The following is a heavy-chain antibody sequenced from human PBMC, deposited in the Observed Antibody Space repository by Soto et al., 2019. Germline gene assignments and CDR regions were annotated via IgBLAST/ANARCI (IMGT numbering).Heavy chain of an antibody. CDR3: ARAPYPYSSGWNWFYP. J-gene: IGHJ5*02. CDR1: GGTFSSYA. V-gene: IGHV1-69*01. CDR2: IIPIFGTA. D-gene: IGHD6-19*01. Sequence: QVQLVQSGAEVKKPGSSVKVSCKASGGTFSSYAISWVRQAPGQGLEWMGGIIPIFGTANYAQKFHGRVTITADESTSTAYMELSSLRSEDTAVYYCARAPYPYSSGWNWFYPWGQGTLVTVSS.